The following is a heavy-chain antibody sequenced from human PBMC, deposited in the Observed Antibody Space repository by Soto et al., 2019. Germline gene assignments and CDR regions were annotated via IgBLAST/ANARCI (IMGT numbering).Heavy chain of an antibody. V-gene: IGHV4-4*07. CDR2: IYATGTT. CDR3: VRDGTKTLRDWSDP. Sequence: SGTLAVTCAFSGASICGFYWTWIRNCAGKGLELIGRIYATGTTDYNPSLKSRVMMSVDTSKKQFSLKLRSVTAADTAVYYCVRDGTKTLRDWSDPWGQGISVTAPQ. D-gene: IGHD1-1*01. CDR1: GASICGFY. J-gene: IGHJ5*02.